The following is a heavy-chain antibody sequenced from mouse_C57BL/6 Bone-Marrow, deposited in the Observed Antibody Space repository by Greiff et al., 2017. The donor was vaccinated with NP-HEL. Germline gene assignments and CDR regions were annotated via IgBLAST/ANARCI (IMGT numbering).Heavy chain of an antibody. Sequence: EVKLQESGGGLVKPGGSLKLSCAASGFTFSSYAMPWVRQTPEKRLEWVATISDGGSYTYYPDNVKGRFTITRDNAKNNLYLQMSHLKSEDTAMYYCARVRAFYDGFAYWGQGTMVTVSA. V-gene: IGHV5-4*03. CDR1: GFTFSSYA. D-gene: IGHD1-1*01. J-gene: IGHJ3*01. CDR3: ARVRAFYDGFAY. CDR2: ISDGGSYT.